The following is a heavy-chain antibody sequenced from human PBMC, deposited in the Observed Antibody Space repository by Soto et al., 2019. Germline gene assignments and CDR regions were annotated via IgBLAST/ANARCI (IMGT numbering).Heavy chain of an antibody. CDR3: ARVYPSDTRYGYVGNNWFDP. D-gene: IGHD5-18*01. V-gene: IGHV1-46*03. J-gene: IGHJ5*02. Sequence: QVQLVQSGAEVKKPGASVKVSCKASGYTFTSYYMHWVRQAPGQGLEWMGIINPSGGSTSYAQKFQGRVTMNRDTSTSTVYMELSSLRSEDTAVYYCARVYPSDTRYGYVGNNWFDPWGQGTLVTVSS. CDR1: GYTFTSYY. CDR2: INPSGGST.